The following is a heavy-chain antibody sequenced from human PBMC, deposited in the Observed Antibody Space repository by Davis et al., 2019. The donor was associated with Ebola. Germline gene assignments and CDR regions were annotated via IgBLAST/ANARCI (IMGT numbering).Heavy chain of an antibody. J-gene: IGHJ4*02. D-gene: IGHD2-2*01. Sequence: SETLSLTCTVSGGSISSYFWNWVRQPPGKGLEWIGYIFYSGSSYSNPSLQSRVTMSVDTSKNQFSLKVSSVTAADTAVYYCARASDIGVAYWGQGTLVTVSP. CDR3: ARASDIGVAY. CDR1: GGSISSYF. V-gene: IGHV4-59*12. CDR2: IFYSGSS.